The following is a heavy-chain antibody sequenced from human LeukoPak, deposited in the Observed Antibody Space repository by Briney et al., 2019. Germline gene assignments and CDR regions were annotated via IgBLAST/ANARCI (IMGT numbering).Heavy chain of an antibody. V-gene: IGHV4-39*07. Sequence: SETLSLTCTVSGGSISSSSYYWGWIRQPPGKGLEWIGSTYYSGSTYYNPSLKSRVTISIDTSKNQFSLKLSSVTAADTAVHYCARVGSSWYGWFDPWGQGTLVTVSS. CDR2: TYYSGST. J-gene: IGHJ5*02. D-gene: IGHD6-13*01. CDR1: GGSISSSSYY. CDR3: ARVGSSWYGWFDP.